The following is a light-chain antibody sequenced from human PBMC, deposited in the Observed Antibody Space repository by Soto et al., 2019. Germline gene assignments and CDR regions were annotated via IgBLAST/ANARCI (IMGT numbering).Light chain of an antibody. V-gene: IGLV2-14*01. CDR3: RSYTSNSTPYV. Sequence: QSVLTQPASVSGSPGQSLTISCTGTSSDVGGYNYVSWYQQSPGKAPKLMIYEVSNRPSGVSNRFSDSKSGNTASLTISGLQAEDEADYYCRSYTSNSTPYVFGTGTKLTVL. J-gene: IGLJ1*01. CDR1: SSDVGGYNY. CDR2: EVS.